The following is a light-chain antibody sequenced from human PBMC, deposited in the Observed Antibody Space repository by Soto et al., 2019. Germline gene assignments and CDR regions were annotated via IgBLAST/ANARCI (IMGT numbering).Light chain of an antibody. V-gene: IGKV3-20*01. CDR1: QRVXNYY. CDR2: GAS. CDR3: QQYGSAPRT. Sequence: EIVLTHSPCTLSLSPGERATLSCRASQRVXNYYLAWYQQKPGQAPGLVXYGASTRATGIPDRLSASGSGTDFTLTISKREPEYFAVYYCQQYGSAPRTFGGGTKVDIK. J-gene: IGKJ4*01.